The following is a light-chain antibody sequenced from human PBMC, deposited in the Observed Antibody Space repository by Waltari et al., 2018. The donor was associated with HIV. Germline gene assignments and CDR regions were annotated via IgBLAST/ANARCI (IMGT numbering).Light chain of an antibody. CDR3: SSYGGNSNVI. V-gene: IGLV2-8*01. J-gene: IGLJ2*01. Sequence: QSALPQPPSAPGSPGQSVTISITGTSRDIGYYDHVSRYQHQPGEAPKLLIYEVLNRPSGVPHRFSGAKSGNTASLTVSGLQAEDEADYYCSSYGGNSNVIFGGGTKLTVL. CDR2: EVL. CDR1: SRDIGYYDH.